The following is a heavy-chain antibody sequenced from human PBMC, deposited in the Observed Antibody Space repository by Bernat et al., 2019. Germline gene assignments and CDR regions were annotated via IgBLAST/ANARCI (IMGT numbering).Heavy chain of an antibody. D-gene: IGHD2-15*01. V-gene: IGHV4-34*01. J-gene: IGHJ5*02. CDR3: AREGCCSGGSCYSWHNWFDP. CDR1: GGSFSGYY. Sequence: QVQLQQWGAGLLKPSETLSLTCAVYGGSFSGYYWSWIRQPPGKGLEWIGEINHSGSTNYNPSLKSRVTISVDTSKNQFSLRLSSVTAADTAVYYCAREGCCSGGSCYSWHNWFDPWGQGTLVTVSS. CDR2: INHSGST.